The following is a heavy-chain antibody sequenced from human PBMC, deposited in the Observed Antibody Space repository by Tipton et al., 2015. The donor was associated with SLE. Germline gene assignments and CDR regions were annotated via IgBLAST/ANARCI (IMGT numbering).Heavy chain of an antibody. Sequence: TLSLTCNVSGVSITGGGYYWTWIRQRPGTGPEWVGTVYFNVRMYYNPSLKSRMTMSLDTSKNQLSLKLSSMTAADTAVYFRARAGGNSLALHVWGQGTMVTVSS. CDR3: ARAGGNSLALHV. V-gene: IGHV4-31*03. J-gene: IGHJ3*01. CDR1: GVSITGGGYY. D-gene: IGHD4-23*01. CDR2: VYFNVRM.